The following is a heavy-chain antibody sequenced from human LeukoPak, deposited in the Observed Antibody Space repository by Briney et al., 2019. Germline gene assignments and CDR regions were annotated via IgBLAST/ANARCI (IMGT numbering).Heavy chain of an antibody. J-gene: IGHJ4*02. CDR3: AGGAGWSIDY. D-gene: IGHD2-15*01. V-gene: IGHV3-7*01. CDR1: GFTFSDYW. CDR2: LKQDGSEI. Sequence: GGSLRLSCAASGFTFSDYWMNWVRQAPGKGLEWVAILKQDGSEILYVDSVKGRFTISRDNAKNSLYLQTNSLRAEDTAVYYCAGGAGWSIDYWGQGTLVTVSS.